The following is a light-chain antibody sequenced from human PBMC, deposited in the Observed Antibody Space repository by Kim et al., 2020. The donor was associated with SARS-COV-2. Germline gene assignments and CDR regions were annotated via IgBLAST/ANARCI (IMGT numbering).Light chain of an antibody. V-gene: IGLV2-11*01. Sequence: QSALTQPPSVSGSPGQSVTISCTGTSNDVGGYNYVSWYQQHPGKAPKLLISDVTKRPSGVPDRFSGSKSGSTASLTISGLQAEDEADYYCCSYAGSYTWVFGGGTQLTVL. CDR1: SNDVGGYNY. J-gene: IGLJ3*02. CDR2: DVT. CDR3: CSYAGSYTWV.